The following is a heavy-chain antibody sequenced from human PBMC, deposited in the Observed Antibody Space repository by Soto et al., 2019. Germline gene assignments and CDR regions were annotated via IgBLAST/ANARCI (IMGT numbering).Heavy chain of an antibody. CDR3: ARDKGLDTYGQTRIRDYSYAMDV. CDR2: IYYSVST. J-gene: IGHJ6*02. D-gene: IGHD5-18*01. CDR1: GASISSGAYF. V-gene: IGHV4-31*03. Sequence: QVQLQVSGPRLVKPSQTLSLTCSVSGASISSGAYFWSWIRHHPGKVLEWIGYIYYSVSTSYTYPNPSLQRRLTISVDTSKNLFALRLTYVTAADTATYYCARDKGLDTYGQTRIRDYSYAMDVWGQGTTVIVSS.